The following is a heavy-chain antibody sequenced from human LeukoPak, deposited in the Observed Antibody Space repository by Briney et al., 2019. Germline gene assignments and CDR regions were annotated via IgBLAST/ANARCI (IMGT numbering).Heavy chain of an antibody. Sequence: PGGSLRLSCAASGFTFSSYAMHWVRQAPGKGLEWVAVISYGGSNKYYADSVKGRFTISRDNSKNTLYLQMNSLRAEDTAVYYCARPFGMGYCSSTSCHVMEYWGQGTLVTVSS. CDR2: ISYGGSNK. V-gene: IGHV3-30-3*01. CDR3: ARPFGMGYCSSTSCHVMEY. J-gene: IGHJ4*02. D-gene: IGHD2-2*01. CDR1: GFTFSSYA.